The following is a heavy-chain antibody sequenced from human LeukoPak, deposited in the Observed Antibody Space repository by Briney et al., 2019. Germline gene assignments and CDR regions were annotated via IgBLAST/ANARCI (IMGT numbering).Heavy chain of an antibody. CDR2: IYYSGST. D-gene: IGHD6-13*01. J-gene: IGHJ4*02. CDR3: ARDSIAAAGDY. V-gene: IGHV4-59*01. CDR1: GGSISSYY. Sequence: SETLSLTCTVSGGSISSYYWSWIRQPPGKGLEWIGYIYYSGSTNYNPSLKSRVTISVDTSKNQFSLKLSSVTAADTAVYYCARDSIAAAGDYWGQGTLVTVSS.